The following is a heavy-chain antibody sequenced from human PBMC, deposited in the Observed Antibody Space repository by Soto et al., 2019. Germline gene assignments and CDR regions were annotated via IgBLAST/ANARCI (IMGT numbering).Heavy chain of an antibody. V-gene: IGHV3-21*01. CDR1: GFPFSSYT. J-gene: IGHJ5*02. Sequence: GRSLSLSCAPSGFPFSSYTMNWVRQAPGKGLEWVSSISSSSSYIYYADSVKGRFTISRDNAKNSLYLQMNSLRAEDTAVHYCARSRDLVKTWLDPWGQEIRVTVS. CDR3: ARSRDLVKTWLDP. CDR2: ISSSSSYI.